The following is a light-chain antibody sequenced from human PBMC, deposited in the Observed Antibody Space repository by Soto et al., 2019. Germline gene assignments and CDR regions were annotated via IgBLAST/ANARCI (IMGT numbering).Light chain of an antibody. CDR1: QTISTW. J-gene: IGKJ1*01. Sequence: DIQMTQSPSTLSASVGDRVTITCRASQTISTWLAWYQHKPGKAPNLLIYDASTLMSGVPSRFSGSGSGTEFTLTISSLQPDDFATYYCQQYNSYWTFGQGTKVDI. CDR2: DAS. V-gene: IGKV1-5*01. CDR3: QQYNSYWT.